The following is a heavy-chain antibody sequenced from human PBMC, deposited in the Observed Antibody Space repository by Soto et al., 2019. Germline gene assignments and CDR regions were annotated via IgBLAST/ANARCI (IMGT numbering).Heavy chain of an antibody. CDR2: INHSGST. V-gene: IGHV4-34*01. D-gene: IGHD6-6*01. CDR3: ARRSIAARFSYYYYGMDV. J-gene: IGHJ6*02. CDR1: GGSFSGYY. Sequence: KASGTLSLTCAVYGGSFSGYYWSWIRQPPGKGLEWIGEINHSGSTNYNPSLKSRVTISVDTSKNQFSLKLSSVTAADTAVYYCARRSIAARFSYYYYGMDVWGQGTTVTVSS.